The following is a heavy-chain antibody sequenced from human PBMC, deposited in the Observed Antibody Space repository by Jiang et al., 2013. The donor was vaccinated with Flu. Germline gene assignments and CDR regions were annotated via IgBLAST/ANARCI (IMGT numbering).Heavy chain of an antibody. CDR2: ISYDGSNK. D-gene: IGHD3-22*01. J-gene: IGHJ4*02. V-gene: IGHV3-30*04. CDR3: ARDHYDTSQFDY. Sequence: EWVAVISYDGSNKYYADSVKGRFTISRDNSKNTLYLQMNSLRAEDTAVYYCARDHYDTSQFDYWGQGTLVTVSS.